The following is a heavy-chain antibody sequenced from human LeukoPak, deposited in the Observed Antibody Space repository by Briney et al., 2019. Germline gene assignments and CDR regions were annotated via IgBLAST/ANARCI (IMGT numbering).Heavy chain of an antibody. CDR2: IYYSGST. CDR1: GGSISSYY. J-gene: IGHJ4*02. CDR3: ARARITIFGVVIPYYFDY. V-gene: IGHV4-59*08. D-gene: IGHD3-3*01. Sequence: KSSETLSLTCAVSGGSISSYYWSWIRQPPGKGLEWIGYIYYSGSTNYNPSLKSRVTISVDTSKNQFSLKLSSVTAADTAVYYCARARITIFGVVIPYYFDYWGQGTLVTVSS.